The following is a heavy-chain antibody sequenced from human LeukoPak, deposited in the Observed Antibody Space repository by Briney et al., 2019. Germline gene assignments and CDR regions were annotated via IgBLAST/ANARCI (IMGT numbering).Heavy chain of an antibody. Sequence: SETLSLTCAVYGGSFSGYYWSWIRQPPGKGLEWIGEINHSGSTNYNPSLKSRVTISVGMSKNQFSLKLSSVTAADTAVYYCARGSGSYYYYYGMDVWGQGTTVTVSS. CDR1: GGSFSGYY. V-gene: IGHV4-34*01. CDR2: INHSGST. CDR3: ARGSGSYYYYYGMDV. D-gene: IGHD1-26*01. J-gene: IGHJ6*02.